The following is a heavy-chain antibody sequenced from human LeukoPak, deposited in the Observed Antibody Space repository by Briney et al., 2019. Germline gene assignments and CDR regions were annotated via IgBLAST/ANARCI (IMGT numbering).Heavy chain of an antibody. J-gene: IGHJ4*02. Sequence: RGSLRLSCAASGFTFSSYWLHWFRRAPGKGLVWFSRISPDGSSALYADSVKGRFTISRDNAKNTLYLQMNSLRGDDTAVHYCARVSVCPRCHFDYWGQGTLVTVSS. CDR3: ARVSVCPRCHFDY. D-gene: IGHD5/OR15-5a*01. CDR2: ISPDGSSA. V-gene: IGHV3-74*01. CDR1: GFTFSSYW.